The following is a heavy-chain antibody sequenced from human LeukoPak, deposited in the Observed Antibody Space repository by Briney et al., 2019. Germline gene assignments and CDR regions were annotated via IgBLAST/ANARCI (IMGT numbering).Heavy chain of an antibody. CDR3: AREDSGISDNAFDI. V-gene: IGHV4-39*07. J-gene: IGHJ3*02. D-gene: IGHD1-26*01. CDR1: GDSITTTNYY. CDR2: IFYSGST. Sequence: SETLSLTCTVSGDSITTTNYYWGWIRQPPGKGLEWIGNIFYSGSTYYSPSLKSRVTISLDTSRNQFSLKLSSVTAADTAMYYCAREDSGISDNAFDIWGQGTMVTISS.